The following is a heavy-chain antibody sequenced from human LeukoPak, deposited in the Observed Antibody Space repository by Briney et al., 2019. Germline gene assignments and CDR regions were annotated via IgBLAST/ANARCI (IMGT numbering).Heavy chain of an antibody. J-gene: IGHJ3*02. D-gene: IGHD3-10*01. CDR1: GFTFSSYE. CDR2: MSSSGSTK. V-gene: IGHV3-48*03. Sequence: GGSLRLSCAASGFTFSSYEMSGVRQAPGEGLVWVSYMSSSGSTKYCADSVRGRFTISRDNAKNSLYLQMNSLRVEDTAVYYCARWGGSGTFWDGFDIWGQGTMVTVSS. CDR3: ARWGGSGTFWDGFDI.